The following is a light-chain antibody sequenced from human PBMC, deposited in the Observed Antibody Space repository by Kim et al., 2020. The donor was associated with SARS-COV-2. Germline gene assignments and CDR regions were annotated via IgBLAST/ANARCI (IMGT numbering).Light chain of an antibody. CDR1: KLGDKC. CDR2: HDN. Sequence: PGQRGSINLSRLKLGDKCVTWNQQKPGQDPEEVIYHDNPRPSGFPERLSGSNSAKTAALTISETQAMDEGDYSCQACDSSTHNYVFGAGTKINVL. J-gene: IGLJ1*01. V-gene: IGLV3-1*01. CDR3: QACDSSTHNYV.